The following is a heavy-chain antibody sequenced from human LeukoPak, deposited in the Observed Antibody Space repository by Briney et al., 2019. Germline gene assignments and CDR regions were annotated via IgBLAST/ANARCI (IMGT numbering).Heavy chain of an antibody. Sequence: PSETLSLTCTVSGGSVTAYYWSWIRQPPGKGLEWIGYISYSGSASYSPSLRGRLTISVDSSKNQFSLKLSSMTAADTALYYCARHSDIDDFVDWFDPWGQGTLVTVSS. CDR3: ARHSDIDDFVDWFDP. D-gene: IGHD3-3*01. J-gene: IGHJ5*02. CDR1: GGSVTAYY. V-gene: IGHV4-59*08. CDR2: ISYSGSA.